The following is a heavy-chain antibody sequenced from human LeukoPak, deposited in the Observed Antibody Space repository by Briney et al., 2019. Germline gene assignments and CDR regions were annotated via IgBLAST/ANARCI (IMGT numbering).Heavy chain of an antibody. V-gene: IGHV4-30-4*01. CDR3: ARDSPTPSREEEASYFDY. D-gene: IGHD1-26*01. CDR1: GGSISSGDYY. CDR2: IYYSGST. Sequence: PSETLSLTCNVSGGSISSGDYYWSWIRQPPGKGLEWIGYIYYSGSTYYNPSLKSRVTISVDTSKNQFSLKLSSVTAADTAVYYCARDSPTPSREEEASYFDYWGQGTLVTVSS. J-gene: IGHJ4*02.